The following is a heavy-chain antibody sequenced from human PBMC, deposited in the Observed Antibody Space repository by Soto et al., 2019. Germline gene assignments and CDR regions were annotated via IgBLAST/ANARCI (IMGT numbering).Heavy chain of an antibody. CDR1: VFIFIGYA. CDR2: ISYDGSNK. V-gene: IGHV3-30-3*01. J-gene: IGHJ6*02. Sequence: GWSLRLSCASSVFIFIGYAMHWVRQAPGKGLEWVALISYDGSNKYYADSVKGRFTISRDSSKNAMYLQMNSLRAEDTAVFYCARGSGGYFYYGVDVWGQGTTVTVSS. D-gene: IGHD3-16*01. CDR3: ARGSGGYFYYGVDV.